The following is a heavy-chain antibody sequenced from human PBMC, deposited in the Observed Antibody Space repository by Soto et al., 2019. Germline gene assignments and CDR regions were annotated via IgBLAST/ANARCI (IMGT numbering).Heavy chain of an antibody. Sequence: QVQLVQSGAEVKKPGSSVKVSCKVSGGTFISYAITWVRQAPGRGLEWMGGIIPVFGTANYTQKFQGRVTITADASTSKAYMEMSSLTSEDTALYYCARGRVTTYLTAFDSWGQGTLVTVSS. V-gene: IGHV1-69*01. J-gene: IGHJ4*02. D-gene: IGHD4-17*01. CDR2: IIPVFGTA. CDR1: GGTFISYA. CDR3: ARGRVTTYLTAFDS.